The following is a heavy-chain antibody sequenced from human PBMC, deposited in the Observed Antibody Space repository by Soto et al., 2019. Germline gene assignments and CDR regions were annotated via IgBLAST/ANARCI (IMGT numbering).Heavy chain of an antibody. CDR2: IYYSGST. J-gene: IGHJ4*02. D-gene: IGHD5-18*01. CDR1: GGSISSSSYY. CDR3: AREDTAMHNPFDY. Sequence: NPSETLSLTCTVSGGSISSSSYYWGWIRQPPGKGLEWIGSIYYSGSTYYNPSLKSRVTISVDTSKNQFSLKLSSVTAADTAVYYCAREDTAMHNPFDYWGQGTLVTVSS. V-gene: IGHV4-39*02.